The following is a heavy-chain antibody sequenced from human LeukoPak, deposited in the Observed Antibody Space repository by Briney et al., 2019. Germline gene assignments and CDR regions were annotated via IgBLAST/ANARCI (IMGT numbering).Heavy chain of an antibody. CDR2: IKSKTDGGTT. Sequence: GGSLRLSCEASGFTISSFAMNWVRQAPGKGLEWVGRIKSKTDGGTTDYAAPVKGRFTISRDDSKNTLYLQMNSLKTEDTAVYYCTTYSSSWFSWFDLWGQGTLVTVSS. CDR3: TTYSSSWFSWFDL. CDR1: GFTISSFA. J-gene: IGHJ5*02. V-gene: IGHV3-15*01. D-gene: IGHD6-13*01.